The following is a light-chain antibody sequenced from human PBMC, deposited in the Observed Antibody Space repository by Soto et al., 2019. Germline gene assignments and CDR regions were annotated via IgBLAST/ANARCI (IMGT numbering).Light chain of an antibody. Sequence: DIQMTQSPSSLSASVGARVTITCRASQSINNYLNWYQQKLGTAPKLLIYGASNLQSGVSSRFSGSGSGTDFTLTISSLQPEDFATYYCQQSYSSPGFGQGTKVEIK. V-gene: IGKV1-39*01. CDR3: QQSYSSPG. J-gene: IGKJ1*01. CDR1: QSINNY. CDR2: GAS.